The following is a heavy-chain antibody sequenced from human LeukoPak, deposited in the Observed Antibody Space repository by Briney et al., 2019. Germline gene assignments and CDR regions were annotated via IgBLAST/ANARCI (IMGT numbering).Heavy chain of an antibody. V-gene: IGHV4-59*01. CDR2: MYYSGST. D-gene: IGHD2-15*01. CDR3: ARETKYCSGGSCYSDGLDI. CDR1: GGTLNPYY. J-gene: IGHJ3*02. Sequence: ASETLSLTCTVSGGTLNPYYWGWIRQPPGKGLEWIGYMYYSGSTNYNPSLKSRVTISVDTSKKQFSLELSSVTAADTAVYYCARETKYCSGGSCYSDGLDIWGQGTMVTVSS.